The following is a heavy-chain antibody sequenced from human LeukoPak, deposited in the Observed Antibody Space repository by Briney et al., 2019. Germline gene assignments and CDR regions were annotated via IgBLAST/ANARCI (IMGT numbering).Heavy chain of an antibody. CDR3: ARGAYYYDSSGYYRPAAPFDY. J-gene: IGHJ4*02. CDR1: GGSISSSSYY. D-gene: IGHD3-22*01. CDR2: IYYSGST. Sequence: SETLSLTCTVSGGSISSSSYYWGWIRQPPGKGLEWIGSIYYSGSTYYNPSLKSRVTISVDTSKNQFSLKLSSVTAADTAVYYCARGAYYYDSSGYYRPAAPFDYWGQGTLVTVSS. V-gene: IGHV4-39*07.